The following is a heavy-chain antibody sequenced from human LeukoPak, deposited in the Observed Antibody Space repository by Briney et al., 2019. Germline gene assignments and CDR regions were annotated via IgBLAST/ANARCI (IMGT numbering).Heavy chain of an antibody. D-gene: IGHD5-18*01. CDR3: ARQRLWLRDAFDI. J-gene: IGHJ3*02. CDR2: IYPGDSDT. CDR1: GYSFTSYW. Sequence: GESLQISCQGSGYSFTSYWIGWVHQMPGKGLEYMGIIYPGDSDTTYSPSFQGQVTISADKSISTAYLQWSSLKASDTAMYYCARQRLWLRDAFDIWGQGTMVTVSS. V-gene: IGHV5-51*07.